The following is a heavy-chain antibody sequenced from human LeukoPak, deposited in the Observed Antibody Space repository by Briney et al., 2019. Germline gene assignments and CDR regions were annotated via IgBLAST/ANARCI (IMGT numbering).Heavy chain of an antibody. CDR3: ARDRVVVTATPSYYFDY. D-gene: IGHD2-21*02. V-gene: IGHV1-46*01. J-gene: IGHJ4*02. CDR2: TNPSGGST. Sequence: ASVKVCCKASGYTFASYYMHWVRQAPGQGLEWMGITNPSGGSTSYAQKFQGRVTMTRDTSTSTVYMELSSLRSEDTAVYYCARDRVVVTATPSYYFDYWGQGTLVTVSS. CDR1: GYTFASYY.